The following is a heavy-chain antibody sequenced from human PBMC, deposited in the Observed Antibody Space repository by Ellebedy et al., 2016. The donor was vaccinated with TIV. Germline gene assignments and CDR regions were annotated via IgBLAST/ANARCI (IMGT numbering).Heavy chain of an antibody. J-gene: IGHJ4*02. CDR2: ISSNGGTT. CDR1: GFTFSNYA. Sequence: PGGSLRLSCSASGFTFSNYAMHWVRQAPGKGLEYVSSISSNGGTTRYTDSVKGRFTISRDNLKNTLHLQMSSLKAEDTAVYYCVKALTAAAGIPYYFDYWGQGTLVTVSS. V-gene: IGHV3-64D*09. CDR3: VKALTAAAGIPYYFDY. D-gene: IGHD6-13*01.